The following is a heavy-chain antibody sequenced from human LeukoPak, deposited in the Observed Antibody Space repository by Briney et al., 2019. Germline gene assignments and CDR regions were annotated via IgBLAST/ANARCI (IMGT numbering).Heavy chain of an antibody. CDR1: GFTFDDYI. D-gene: IGHD5-24*01. J-gene: IGHJ4*02. CDR3: AKEGSRDGYNLFDY. CDR2: ISWDGGST. V-gene: IGHV3-43*01. Sequence: GGSLRLSCAASGFTFDDYIMHWVRQVPGKGLEWVSLISWDGGSTYYADSVKGRFTISRDNSKNSLYLQMNSLRTEDTALYYCAKEGSRDGYNLFDYWGQGTLVTVSS.